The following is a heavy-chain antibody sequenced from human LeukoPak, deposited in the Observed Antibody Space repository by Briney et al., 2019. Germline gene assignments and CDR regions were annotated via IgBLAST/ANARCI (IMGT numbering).Heavy chain of an antibody. Sequence: NSGGSLRLSCAASGFTFTNAWMSWVRQAPGKGLEWVGRIKSKTDGGTTDYAAPVKGRFTISRDDSKNTLYLQMNSLKTEDTAVYYCTTAYYDILNYYMDVWGKGTTVTISS. CDR2: IKSKTDGGTT. V-gene: IGHV3-15*01. CDR1: GFTFTNAW. D-gene: IGHD3-9*01. CDR3: TTAYYDILNYYMDV. J-gene: IGHJ6*03.